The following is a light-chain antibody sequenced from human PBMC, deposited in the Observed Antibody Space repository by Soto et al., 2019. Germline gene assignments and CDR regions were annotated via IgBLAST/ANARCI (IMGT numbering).Light chain of an antibody. V-gene: IGKV2-30*01. J-gene: IGKJ2*01. CDR2: KVS. CDR3: MEGTYAHT. Sequence: DVVMTQSPLSLPVTLGQPASISCRSSQSLVYSDGNTYLNWFQQRPGQSPRRLMYKVSNRDSGVPDRFSGSGSGTDFTLKISRVDAEDVGVYYCMEGTYAHTFGQGTKLEIK. CDR1: QSLVYSDGNTY.